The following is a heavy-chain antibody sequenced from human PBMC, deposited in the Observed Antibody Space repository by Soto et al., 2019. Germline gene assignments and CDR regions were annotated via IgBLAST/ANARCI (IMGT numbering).Heavy chain of an antibody. Sequence: GASVKVSCKASGYTFTTYGISWVRQAPGQGLQWMGWISPYNGNTNYAQEFQGRVTMTTDTSTSTAYMELRSLRSDDTAVYYCARESYSSGSIDAFDIWGQGTMVTVSS. V-gene: IGHV1-18*01. D-gene: IGHD6-19*01. J-gene: IGHJ3*02. CDR3: ARESYSSGSIDAFDI. CDR1: GYTFTTYG. CDR2: ISPYNGNT.